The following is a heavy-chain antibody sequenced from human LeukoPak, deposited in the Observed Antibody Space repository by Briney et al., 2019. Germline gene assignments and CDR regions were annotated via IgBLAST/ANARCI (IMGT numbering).Heavy chain of an antibody. V-gene: IGHV4-39*01. J-gene: IGHJ4*02. D-gene: IGHD6-19*01. CDR2: IYYSGST. CDR3: ARQAYSSGWHSDS. Sequence: SETLSLTCTVSGGSISSNNYYWAWIRQPPGKGLEWIGSIYYSGSTYYNPSLKSRVTISVDTSKNQFSLKLSSVTAADTAVYCCARQAYSSGWHSDSWGQGTLVTVSS. CDR1: GGSISSNNYY.